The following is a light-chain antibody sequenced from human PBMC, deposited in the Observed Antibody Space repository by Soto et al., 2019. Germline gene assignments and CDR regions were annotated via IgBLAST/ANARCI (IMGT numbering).Light chain of an antibody. J-gene: IGKJ4*01. CDR2: AAS. Sequence: DIQMTQSPSSLSASVGDRVTITCRASQSITTYLNWYRQKPGKAPKLLIYAASSLQSGVPSRFSGSGSETEFTLGISSLQPEDFAPYFCQQIYSAPLTFGGGTKVEIK. V-gene: IGKV1-39*01. CDR3: QQIYSAPLT. CDR1: QSITTY.